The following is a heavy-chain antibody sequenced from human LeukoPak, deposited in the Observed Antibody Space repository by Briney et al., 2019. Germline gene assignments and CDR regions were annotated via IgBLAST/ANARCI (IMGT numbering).Heavy chain of an antibody. CDR2: IWYDGSNK. J-gene: IGHJ3*02. D-gene: IGHD4-23*01. CDR3: ARGGDYGGRDAFDI. V-gene: IGHV3-33*08. CDR1: GFTFSSYG. Sequence: GGSLRLSCAASGFTFSSYGMHWVRQAPCKGLEWVAFIWYDGSNKYYADSVKGRFTISRDNSKNTLYLQMNSLRAEDTAVYYCARGGDYGGRDAFDIWGQGTMVTVSS.